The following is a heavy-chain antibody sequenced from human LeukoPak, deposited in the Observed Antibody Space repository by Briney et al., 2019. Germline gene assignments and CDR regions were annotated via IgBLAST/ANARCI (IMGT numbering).Heavy chain of an antibody. V-gene: IGHV4-59*01. J-gene: IGHJ4*02. D-gene: IGHD5-18*01. CDR3: ARGIQLWSD. CDR2: IYYSGST. CDR1: GGSIRGYY. Sequence: SETLSLTCTVSGGSIRGYYWSWIRQPPGKGLEWIGYIYYSGSTNYNPSLKSRVTISVDTSKNQFSLKLSSVTAADTAVFYCARGIQLWSDWGQGTLVTVSS.